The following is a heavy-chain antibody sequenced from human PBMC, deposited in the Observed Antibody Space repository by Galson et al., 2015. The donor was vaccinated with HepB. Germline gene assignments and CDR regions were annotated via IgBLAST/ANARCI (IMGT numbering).Heavy chain of an antibody. CDR3: AKERYRSSTSCRRVFYYYYYGMDV. CDR2: ISYDGSNK. J-gene: IGHJ6*02. V-gene: IGHV3-30*18. D-gene: IGHD2-2*01. Sequence: SLRLSCAASGFTFSSYGMHWVRQAPGKGLEWVAVISYDGSNKYYADSVKGRFTISRDNSKNTLYLQMNSLRAEDTAVYYCAKERYRSSTSCRRVFYYYYYGMDVWGQGTTVTVSS. CDR1: GFTFSSYG.